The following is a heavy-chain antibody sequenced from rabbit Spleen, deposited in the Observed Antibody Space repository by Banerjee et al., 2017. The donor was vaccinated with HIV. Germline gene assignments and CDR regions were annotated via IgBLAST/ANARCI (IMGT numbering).Heavy chain of an antibody. CDR1: GFTFSSSDY. Sequence: QEQLEESGGDLVKPEGSLTLTCTASGFTFSSSDYMCWVRRAPGKGLEWIACIYAGTIGSTYSASWAKGRFTCSKTSSTTVTLQMTSLTAADTATYFCARDAGTSFSTYGMDLWGPGTLVTVS. CDR2: IYAGTIGST. J-gene: IGHJ6*01. V-gene: IGHV1S45*01. D-gene: IGHD8-1*01. CDR3: ARDAGTSFSTYGMDL.